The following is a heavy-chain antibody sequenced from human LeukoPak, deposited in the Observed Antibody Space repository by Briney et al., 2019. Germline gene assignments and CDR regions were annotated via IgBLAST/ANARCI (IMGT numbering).Heavy chain of an antibody. Sequence: PSETLSLTCTVSGGSISSSSYYWGWIRQPPGKGLEWIGSIYYSGSTYYNPSLKSRVIMSVDTSKNQFSLKLSSVTAADTAVYYCARPLFEAIVGNYWGQGTLVTVSS. CDR1: GGSISSSSYY. CDR2: IYYSGST. J-gene: IGHJ4*02. D-gene: IGHD3-16*02. CDR3: ARPLFEAIVGNY. V-gene: IGHV4-39*01.